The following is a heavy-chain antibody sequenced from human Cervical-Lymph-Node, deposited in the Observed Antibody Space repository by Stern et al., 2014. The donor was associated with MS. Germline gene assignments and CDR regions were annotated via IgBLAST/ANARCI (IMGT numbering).Heavy chain of an antibody. Sequence: VQLVQSGAEVKRPGESLKISCKVTGDTFTNYWIGWVRQMPGKGLEWIAIIFPGGSDIRYSPSFQGQVTISADKSSSTAYLQWNNLKASDTAIYYCARQRYFDYWGQGTLVTVSS. CDR3: ARQRYFDY. J-gene: IGHJ4*02. CDR1: GDTFTNYW. V-gene: IGHV5-51*01. CDR2: IFPGGSDI.